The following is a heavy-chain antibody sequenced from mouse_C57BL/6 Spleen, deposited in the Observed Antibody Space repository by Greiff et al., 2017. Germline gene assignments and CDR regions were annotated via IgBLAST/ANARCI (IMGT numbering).Heavy chain of an antibody. CDR2: IYPGDGDT. V-gene: IGHV1-80*01. J-gene: IGHJ2*01. Sequence: QVQLQQSGAELVKPGASVKISCKASGYAFSSYWMNWVKQRPGKGLEWIGQIYPGDGDTNYNGKFKGKATLTADKSSSTAYMQLSSLTSEDSAVYFCARYPSTVAHYFDYWGQGTTLTVSS. CDR1: GYAFSSYW. D-gene: IGHD1-1*01. CDR3: ARYPSTVAHYFDY.